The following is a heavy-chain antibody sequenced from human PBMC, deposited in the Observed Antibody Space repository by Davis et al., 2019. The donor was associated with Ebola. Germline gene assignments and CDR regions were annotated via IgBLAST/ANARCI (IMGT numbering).Heavy chain of an antibody. Sequence: PSETLSLTCAISGDSVSSGAAWIWIRQSPSRGLEWLGRTYYNSKWYKDYAVSLKSRITFNPDTSKNQFSLQLDSVTPEDTAVYYSARGWLRSGLDYWGQGILVTVSS. CDR2: TYYNSKWYK. J-gene: IGHJ4*02. CDR3: ARGWLRSGLDY. V-gene: IGHV6-1*01. D-gene: IGHD5-12*01. CDR1: GDSVSSGAA.